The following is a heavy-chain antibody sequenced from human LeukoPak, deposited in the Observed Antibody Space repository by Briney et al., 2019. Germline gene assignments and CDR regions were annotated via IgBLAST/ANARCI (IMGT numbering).Heavy chain of an antibody. CDR3: AKAGPVATVMDWFDS. D-gene: IGHD5-18*01. CDR2: ISGGGDYT. J-gene: IGHJ5*01. Sequence: GGSLRLSCAASGFSFSNYAMSWVRQAPGKGLEWVAAISGGGDYTFYEDSVKGRFIISRDKSRSTLFLQMNSLRAEDTAIYYCAKAGPVATVMDWFDSWGPGTRVTVSS. CDR1: GFSFSNYA. V-gene: IGHV3-23*01.